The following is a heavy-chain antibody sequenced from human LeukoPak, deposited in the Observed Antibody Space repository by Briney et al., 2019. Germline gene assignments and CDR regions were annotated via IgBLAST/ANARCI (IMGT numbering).Heavy chain of an antibody. CDR3: ASQTPRATYFHS. V-gene: IGHV4-4*07. J-gene: IGHJ4*02. CDR1: GDSISRYY. CDR2: VHTTGGT. D-gene: IGHD5-24*01. Sequence: PSETLSLTCTVSGDSISRYYWSWVRQPAGKGLQWIGRVHTTGGTHYNPSLESRVRVSLDTSKNQFSLTVSSVIAADTAVYYCASQTPRATYFHSCGQGILVTVYS.